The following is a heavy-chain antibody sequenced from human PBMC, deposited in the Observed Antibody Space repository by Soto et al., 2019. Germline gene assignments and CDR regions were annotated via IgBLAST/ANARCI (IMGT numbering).Heavy chain of an antibody. CDR3: AREGAYYGSGSYYVNYFDY. V-gene: IGHV4-31*02. CDR1: GGSISSGGYY. D-gene: IGHD3-10*01. J-gene: IGHJ4*02. Sequence: TLSLTCTVSGGSISSGGYYWSWIRQHPGKGLEWIGYIYYSGSTYYNPSLKSRVTISVDTSKNQFSLKLSSVTAADTAVYYCAREGAYYGSGSYYVNYFDYWGQGTLVTVSS. CDR2: IYYSGST.